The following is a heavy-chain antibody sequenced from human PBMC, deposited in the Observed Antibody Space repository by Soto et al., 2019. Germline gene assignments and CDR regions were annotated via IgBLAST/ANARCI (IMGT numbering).Heavy chain of an antibody. CDR1: GYTFTGHY. D-gene: IGHD3-10*01. V-gene: IGHV1-2*02. CDR3: AREPMVRAAHGFDI. Sequence: QVQLVQSGAEVKKPGASVKVSCKASGYTFTGHYMHWVRQAPGQGLEWMGWINPNSVGTNYAEKFQGRVTMTRDTSISTAYMELGRLRSDDTAVYYCAREPMVRAAHGFDIWGQGTMVTVSP. J-gene: IGHJ3*02. CDR2: INPNSVGT.